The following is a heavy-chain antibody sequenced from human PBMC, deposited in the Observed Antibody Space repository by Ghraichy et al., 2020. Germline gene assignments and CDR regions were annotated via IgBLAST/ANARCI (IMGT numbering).Heavy chain of an antibody. CDR3: ARGPHGSGSDYKEYYYGVGV. CDR2: ISHSGII. Sequence: SETLSLTCAVSGGDISSSVCWSWVRQPPGKGLEWIGEISHSGIINYSPSLKSRVTISVDKSRNQFSLNLKSVTAADTAVYYCARGPHGSGSDYKEYYYGVGVWGQGTTVTVSS. D-gene: IGHD3-10*01. V-gene: IGHV4-4*02. J-gene: IGHJ6*02. CDR1: GGDISSSVC.